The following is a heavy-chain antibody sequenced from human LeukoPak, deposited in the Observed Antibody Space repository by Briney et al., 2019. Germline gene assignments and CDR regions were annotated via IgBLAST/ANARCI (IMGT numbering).Heavy chain of an antibody. CDR2: ISAYNGNT. Sequence: ASVTVSCKASGYTFTSYGICWVRQAPGPGLEWVGWISAYNGNTNYAQKLQGRVTMTTDTSPSKAYSELRSPRSGDTAGYYRAREGHFDWLVQGGMDVWGQGTTVTVS. V-gene: IGHV1-18*01. CDR1: GYTFTSYG. D-gene: IGHD3-9*01. CDR3: AREGHFDWLVQGGMDV. J-gene: IGHJ6*02.